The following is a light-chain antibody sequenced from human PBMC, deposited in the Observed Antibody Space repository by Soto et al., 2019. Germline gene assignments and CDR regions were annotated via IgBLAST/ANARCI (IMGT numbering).Light chain of an antibody. J-gene: IGLJ2*01. CDR2: DVT. CDR1: DDDIGSYKY. CDR3: SSYRRGQYAV. Sequence: QSALTQPASVSGTPGQSITIYCTGTDDDIGSYKYVSWYQQRPGKPPKLLISDVTIRPSGISNRFSGSKSGNTASLTISGLQAEDEADYYCSSYRRGQYAVFGGGTKLTVL. V-gene: IGLV2-14*01.